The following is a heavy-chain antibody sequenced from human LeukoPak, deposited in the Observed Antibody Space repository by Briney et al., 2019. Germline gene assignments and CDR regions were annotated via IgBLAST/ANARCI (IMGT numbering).Heavy chain of an antibody. D-gene: IGHD6-19*01. CDR3: ARESSPQWLVPSARYYYYYMDV. Sequence: PGGSLRLSCAASGFTFSSYEMNWVRQAPGKGLEWVSYISSSGSTIYYADSVKGRFTISRDNAKNTLYLQMNSLRAEDTAVYYCARESSPQWLVPSARYYYYYMDVWGKGTTVTVSS. CDR2: ISSSGSTI. V-gene: IGHV3-48*03. J-gene: IGHJ6*03. CDR1: GFTFSSYE.